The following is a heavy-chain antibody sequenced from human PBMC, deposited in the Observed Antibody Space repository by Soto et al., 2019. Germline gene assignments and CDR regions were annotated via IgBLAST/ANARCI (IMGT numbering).Heavy chain of an antibody. CDR1: KFTFSSYT. Sequence: GGSLRLSCAASKFTFSSYTMHWLRQAPGKGLEWVAVISYDGSNNYYTDSVKGRFTISRDNSKNTLHLQMNSLRPEDTAVYYCARDRGSSGWSDAFDIWGQGTMVTVSS. CDR3: ARDRGSSGWSDAFDI. V-gene: IGHV3-30-3*01. D-gene: IGHD6-19*01. CDR2: ISYDGSNN. J-gene: IGHJ3*02.